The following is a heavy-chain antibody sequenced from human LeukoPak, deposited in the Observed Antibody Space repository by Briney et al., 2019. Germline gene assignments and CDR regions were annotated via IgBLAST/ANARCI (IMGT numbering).Heavy chain of an antibody. CDR3: ARGHSSSWYGSLVY. J-gene: IGHJ4*02. Sequence: GSVKVSCKASGYTFTGYYMHWVRQAPGQGLEWMGWINPNSGGTNYAQKFQGRVTMTRDTSISTAHMELSRLRSDDTAVYYCARGHSSSWYGSLVYWGQGTLVTVSS. CDR2: INPNSGGT. CDR1: GYTFTGYY. V-gene: IGHV1-2*02. D-gene: IGHD6-13*01.